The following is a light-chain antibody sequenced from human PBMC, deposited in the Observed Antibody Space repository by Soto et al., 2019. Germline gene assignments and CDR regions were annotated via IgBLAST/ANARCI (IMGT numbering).Light chain of an antibody. CDR2: DNN. CDR3: GTWDDSLGAVV. J-gene: IGLJ2*01. Sequence: SVLTQPPSVSAAPGQKVTISCSGSSSNIGNNYVTWYQQLPGTAPKLLIYDNNKRPSGIPDRFSGSKSGTSAILGITGLQTGDEADYYCGTWDDSLGAVVFGGGTKLTVL. V-gene: IGLV1-51*01. CDR1: SSNIGNNY.